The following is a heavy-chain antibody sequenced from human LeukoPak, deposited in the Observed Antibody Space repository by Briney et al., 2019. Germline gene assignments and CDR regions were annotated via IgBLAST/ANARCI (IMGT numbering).Heavy chain of an antibody. CDR1: GFTFSSYW. Sequence: GGSLRLSCAASGFTFSSYWMSWVRQAPGKGLEWVSAISSSGGNTIYADSVKGRFTISRDNSKNMLYLQMNSLRAEDTAVYYCAKSGPVYSSGWFYYFDYWGQGTLVTVSS. J-gene: IGHJ4*02. CDR2: ISSSGGNT. V-gene: IGHV3-23*01. CDR3: AKSGPVYSSGWFYYFDY. D-gene: IGHD6-19*01.